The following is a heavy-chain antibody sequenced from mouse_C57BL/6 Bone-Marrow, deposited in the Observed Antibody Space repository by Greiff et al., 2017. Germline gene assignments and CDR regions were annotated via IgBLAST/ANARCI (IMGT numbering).Heavy chain of an antibody. CDR1: GYTFTSYW. CDR2: IDPSDSYT. V-gene: IGHV1-50*01. J-gene: IGHJ4*01. Sequence: QVQLQQPGAELVKPGASVKLSCKASGYTFTSYWMQWVKQRPGQGLEWIGEIDPSDSYTNYNQKFKGKATLTVDTSSSTAYMQLSSLTSDDSAVYYCARYYYGSRYYYAMDYWGQGTSVTVSS. D-gene: IGHD1-1*01. CDR3: ARYYYGSRYYYAMDY.